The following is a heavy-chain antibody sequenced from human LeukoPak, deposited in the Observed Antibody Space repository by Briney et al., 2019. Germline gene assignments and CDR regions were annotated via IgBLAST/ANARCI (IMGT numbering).Heavy chain of an antibody. CDR3: AKAPVDVGYYDRSGYLACYFDY. V-gene: IGHV3-30*18. CDR1: GFNFSSYG. Sequence: GGALRLSCAASGFNFSSYGMHRVRQAPGKGLEWVAVISYDRSIKYYADSVKGRFTISRDKSKNTLYLQMNSLRAEDTAVYYCAKAPVDVGYYDRSGYLACYFDYWSQGTLVTVSA. J-gene: IGHJ4*02. D-gene: IGHD3-22*01. CDR2: ISYDRSIK.